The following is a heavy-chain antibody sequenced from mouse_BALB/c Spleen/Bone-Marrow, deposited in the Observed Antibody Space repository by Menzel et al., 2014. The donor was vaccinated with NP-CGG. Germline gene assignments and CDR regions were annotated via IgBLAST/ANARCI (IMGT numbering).Heavy chain of an antibody. J-gene: IGHJ2*01. Sequence: EVQRVESGGDLVKPGGSLKLSCVASGFTFSSYGMSWVRQTPDKRLEWVATISSGGSSTYYPASVKGRFTISRDNAKSTLYLQMSSLNSEYTAMYYCTRRPLQANSYFDCWGQGTPLTVSP. CDR1: GFTFSSYG. CDR2: ISSGGSST. V-gene: IGHV5-6*01. CDR3: TRRPLQANSYFDC. D-gene: IGHD3-2*02.